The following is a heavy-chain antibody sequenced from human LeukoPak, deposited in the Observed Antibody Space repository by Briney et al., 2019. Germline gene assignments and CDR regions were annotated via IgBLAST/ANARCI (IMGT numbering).Heavy chain of an antibody. J-gene: IGHJ4*02. Sequence: GGSLRLSCAASGFTFSTYWIHWVRQPPGKGLVWVSRINSDGSSTSYADSVKGRFTISRDDAKNTLYLQMNSLRAEDAAVYYCARDVMGVPAATVDYWGQGTLVTVSS. CDR1: GFTFSTYW. CDR2: INSDGSST. CDR3: ARDVMGVPAATVDY. V-gene: IGHV3-74*01. D-gene: IGHD2-2*01.